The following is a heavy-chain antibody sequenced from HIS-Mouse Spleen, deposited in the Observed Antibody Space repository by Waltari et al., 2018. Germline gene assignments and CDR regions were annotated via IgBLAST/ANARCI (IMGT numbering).Heavy chain of an antibody. CDR2: INPNSGGT. J-gene: IGHJ6*02. V-gene: IGHV1-2*02. CDR3: ARDYYDSSGYTYYYGMDV. D-gene: IGHD3-22*01. Sequence: QVQLHQYGAGVQNPGASVKIPCKASGYTFTGYYIPGVRQPPGQGLEWMGWINPNSGGTNYAQKFQGRVTMTWDTSISTAYMELSRLRSDDTAVYYCARDYYDSSGYTYYYGMDVWGQGTTVTVSS. CDR1: GYTFTGYY.